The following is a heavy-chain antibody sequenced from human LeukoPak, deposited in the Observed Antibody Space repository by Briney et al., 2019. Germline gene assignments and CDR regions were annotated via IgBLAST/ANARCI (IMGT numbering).Heavy chain of an antibody. D-gene: IGHD3-22*01. J-gene: IGHJ5*02. Sequence: PGGSLRLSCAASGFTFSSYAMSWVRQAPGKGLEWVSAISGSGGSTYYADSVKGRFTISRDNSKNTLYLQMNSLRAEDTAVYYCARGSLDSSGYYPWFDPWGQGTLVTVSS. CDR1: GFTFSSYA. CDR2: ISGSGGST. CDR3: ARGSLDSSGYYPWFDP. V-gene: IGHV3-23*01.